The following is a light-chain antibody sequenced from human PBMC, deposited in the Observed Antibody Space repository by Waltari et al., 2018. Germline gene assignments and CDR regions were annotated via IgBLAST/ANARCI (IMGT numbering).Light chain of an antibody. CDR1: TSNTGAGYD. CDR2: ANT. V-gene: IGLV1-40*01. J-gene: IGLJ3*02. CDR3: QSYDKILSAWV. Sequence: SVLTQPPSVSGAPGQRVTVSCTGSTSNTGAGYDVQWYQQFPGRAPRLVIYANTYRPSGVPDRFSATKSGSSASLAITGLQAEDEADYYCQSYDKILSAWVFGGGTKVTVL.